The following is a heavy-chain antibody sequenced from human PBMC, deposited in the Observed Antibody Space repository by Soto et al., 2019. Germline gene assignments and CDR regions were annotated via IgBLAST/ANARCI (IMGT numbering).Heavy chain of an antibody. CDR1: GVSITSDGYY. CDR2: IYYSGST. Sequence: PSETLSLTCSVSGVSITSDGYYWSWIRQHPGKGLEWIGYIYYSGSTYYNPSLKSRITISIDTSKNQFSLKLSSVTAADTAVYYCAKSYGSGSFGFDYWGQGTLVTVSS. V-gene: IGHV4-31*03. CDR3: AKSYGSGSFGFDY. D-gene: IGHD3-10*01. J-gene: IGHJ4*02.